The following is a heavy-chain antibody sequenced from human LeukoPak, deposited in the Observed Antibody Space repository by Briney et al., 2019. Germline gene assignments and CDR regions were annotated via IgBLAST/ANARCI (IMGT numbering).Heavy chain of an antibody. CDR2: ISTNGGNT. CDR1: GFTFSSYA. D-gene: IGHD6-6*01. V-gene: IGHV3-64D*09. Sequence: GGSLRLSCSASGFTFSSYAMHWVRQAPGKGLEYVSGISTNGGNTYYADSVKGRFTISRDNSKNTLYLQMSSLRAEDTAVYYCVKPLEEQSVRYYFDCWGQGTLVTVSS. CDR3: VKPLEEQSVRYYFDC. J-gene: IGHJ4*02.